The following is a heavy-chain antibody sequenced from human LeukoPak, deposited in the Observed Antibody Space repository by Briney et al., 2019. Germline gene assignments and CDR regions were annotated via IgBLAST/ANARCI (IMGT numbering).Heavy chain of an antibody. Sequence: GESLKISCKGSGYSFTSYWIGWVRQLPGKGLEWMGIIYPGDSDTRYSPSFQGQVTISADKSISTAYLLWSSLKASDTAMYYCARLPTKGSIDYCGQGTLVTVSS. CDR1: GYSFTSYW. CDR2: IYPGDSDT. V-gene: IGHV5-51*01. J-gene: IGHJ4*02. CDR3: ARLPTKGSIDY.